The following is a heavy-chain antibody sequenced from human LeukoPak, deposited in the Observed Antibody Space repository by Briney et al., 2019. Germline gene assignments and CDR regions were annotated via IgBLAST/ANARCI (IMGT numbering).Heavy chain of an antibody. V-gene: IGHV4-59*12. Sequence: SETLSLTCTVSGGSISSYYWSWIRQPPGKGLEWIGYIYYSGSTNYNPSLKSRVTISVDKSKNQFSLKLSSVTAADTAVYYCARRRNICSGGSCYYYYYGMDVWGQGTTVTVSS. CDR2: IYYSGST. J-gene: IGHJ6*02. CDR1: GGSISSYY. D-gene: IGHD2-15*01. CDR3: ARRRNICSGGSCYYYYYGMDV.